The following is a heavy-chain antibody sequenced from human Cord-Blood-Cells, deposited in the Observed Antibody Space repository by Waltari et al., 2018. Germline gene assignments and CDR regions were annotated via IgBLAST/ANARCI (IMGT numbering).Heavy chain of an antibody. CDR3: ARGGIAVAGIYYYYGMDV. V-gene: IGHV1-2*02. D-gene: IGHD6-19*01. Sequence: QVQLVQSGAEVKKPGASVKVSCKASGYTFTGYYMHWVRQAPGQGLEWRGWINPNRGGTNNAKKCQGLVTMTRDTSISTAYMGLSRVRSDDTAVYYCARGGIAVAGIYYYYGMDVWGQGTTVTVSS. CDR2: INPNRGGT. CDR1: GYTFTGYY. J-gene: IGHJ6*02.